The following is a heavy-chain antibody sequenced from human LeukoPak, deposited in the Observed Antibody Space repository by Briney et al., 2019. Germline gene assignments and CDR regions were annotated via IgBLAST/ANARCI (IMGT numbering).Heavy chain of an antibody. J-gene: IGHJ3*02. D-gene: IGHD1-26*01. V-gene: IGHV3-48*03. CDR2: ISSSGSII. CDR3: ARDGGTNDAFDI. Sequence: SGGSLRLSCAASGFTFSSYEMNWVRQAPGKGLEWVSYISSSGSIIYYADSVKGRFTISRDNAKNSLYLQMNSLRAEDTAVYYCARDGGTNDAFDIWGQGTMVTVSS. CDR1: GFTFSSYE.